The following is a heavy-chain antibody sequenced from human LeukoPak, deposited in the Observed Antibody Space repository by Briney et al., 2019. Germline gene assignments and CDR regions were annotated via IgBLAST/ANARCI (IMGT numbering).Heavy chain of an antibody. Sequence: SVKVSCKASGGTFSSYAISWVRQAPGQGLEWMGRIIPIFGIANYAQKFQGRVTITADKSTSTAYMELSSLRSEDTAVYYCARSDCSSTSCYHWYFDLWGRGTLVTVSS. J-gene: IGHJ2*01. CDR1: GGTFSSYA. D-gene: IGHD2-2*01. V-gene: IGHV1-69*04. CDR2: IIPIFGIA. CDR3: ARSDCSSTSCYHWYFDL.